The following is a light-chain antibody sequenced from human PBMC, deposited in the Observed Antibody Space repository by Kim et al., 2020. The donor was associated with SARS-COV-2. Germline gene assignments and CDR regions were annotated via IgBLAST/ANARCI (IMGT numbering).Light chain of an antibody. V-gene: IGLV2-14*03. CDR2: DVS. J-gene: IGLJ2*01. CDR3: SSYTSSSTLVV. Sequence: QSSTISCTGTSSGVGGYSYVSWYQQHPGKAPKLMIYDVSNRPSGVSNRFSGSKSGNTASLTISGLQAEDEADYYCSSYTSSSTLVVFGGGTQLTVL. CDR1: SSGVGGYSY.